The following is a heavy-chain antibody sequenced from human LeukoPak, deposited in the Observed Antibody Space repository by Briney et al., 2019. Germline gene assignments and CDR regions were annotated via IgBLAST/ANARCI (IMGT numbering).Heavy chain of an antibody. Sequence: PGGSLRLSCAASGFTVSSNYMSWVRQAPGKGLEWVSVIYSGGSTYYADSVKGRFTISRDNSKNMLYLQMNSLRAEDTAVYYCARCYYDSSGYYFPYYFDYWGQGTLVTVSS. CDR3: ARCYYDSSGYYFPYYFDY. V-gene: IGHV3-66*01. D-gene: IGHD3-22*01. J-gene: IGHJ4*02. CDR1: GFTVSSNY. CDR2: IYSGGST.